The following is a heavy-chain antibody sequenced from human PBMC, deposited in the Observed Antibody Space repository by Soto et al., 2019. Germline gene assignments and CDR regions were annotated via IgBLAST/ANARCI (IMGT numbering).Heavy chain of an antibody. Sequence: QITLKESGPTLVKPTQTLTLTCTFSGFSLSTYGVGVGWIRQPPGKALEWLALIYWDDDERYSPSLKSRLTITKDTTKNQVVLTMTNVDPVDTATYYCANRQRPSGTVAFDIWGQGTMVTVSS. D-gene: IGHD3-10*01. V-gene: IGHV2-5*02. CDR3: ANRQRPSGTVAFDI. CDR1: GFSLSTYGVG. CDR2: IYWDDDE. J-gene: IGHJ3*02.